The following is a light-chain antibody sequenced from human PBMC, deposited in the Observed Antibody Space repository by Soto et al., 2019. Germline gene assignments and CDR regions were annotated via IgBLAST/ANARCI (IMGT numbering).Light chain of an antibody. CDR1: QSVSSNY. Sequence: EIVLTQSPGTLSLSPGERATLSCRASQSVSSNYLAWYQQKPGQAPKLLIYGASSRAPGIPDRFSGSGSGTDFILTISRLEPEDFAVYYCQQYGSSPYTFGRGTNLDIE. CDR3: QQYGSSPYT. V-gene: IGKV3-20*01. CDR2: GAS. J-gene: IGKJ2*01.